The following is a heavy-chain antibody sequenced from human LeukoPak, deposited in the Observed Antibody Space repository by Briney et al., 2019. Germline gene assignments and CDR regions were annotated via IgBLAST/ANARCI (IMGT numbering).Heavy chain of an antibody. J-gene: IGHJ4*02. V-gene: IGHV3-30-3*01. CDR3: ARDKTKSGSSWLDY. Sequence: GGSLRLSYAASGFTVSSYAMHWVRQAPGKGLEWVAVISYDGSNKYYADSVKGRFTISRDNSKNTLYLQMNSLRAEDTAVYYCARDKTKSGSSWLDYWGQGTLVTVSS. D-gene: IGHD6-13*01. CDR1: GFTVSSYA. CDR2: ISYDGSNK.